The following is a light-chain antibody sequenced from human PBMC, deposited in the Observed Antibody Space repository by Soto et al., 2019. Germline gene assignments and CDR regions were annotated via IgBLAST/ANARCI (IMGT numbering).Light chain of an antibody. J-gene: IGKJ5*01. CDR2: DAS. CDR3: QQRSNWPQIT. CDR1: QSVSSC. Sequence: EIVLTQSPATLSLSPGERATLSCRAMQSVSSCVAWYQQKPGQAPRLLIYDASNRATGIPARFSGSGSGTDFTLTISSLEPEDFAVYYCQQRSNWPQITFGQGTRLEIK. V-gene: IGKV3-11*01.